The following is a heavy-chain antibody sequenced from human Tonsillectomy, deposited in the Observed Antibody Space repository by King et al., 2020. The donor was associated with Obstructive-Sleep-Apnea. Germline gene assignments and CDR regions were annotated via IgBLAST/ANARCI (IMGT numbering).Heavy chain of an antibody. Sequence: VQLVESGGGLVQPGGSLRLSCAASGFTFSSYDMHWVRQATGKGLEWVSAIGTAGDTYYPGSVKGRFTISRENAKNSLYLQMNSLRAGDTAVYYCARGTAYWDCGGDCYSWALGNWYFDLWGRGTLVTVSS. CDR2: IGTAGDT. J-gene: IGHJ2*01. CDR3: ARGTAYWDCGGDCYSWALGNWYFDL. CDR1: GFTFSSYD. D-gene: IGHD2-21*02. V-gene: IGHV3-13*01.